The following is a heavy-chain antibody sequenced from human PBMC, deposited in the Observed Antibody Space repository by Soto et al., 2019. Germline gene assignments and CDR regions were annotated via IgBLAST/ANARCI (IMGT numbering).Heavy chain of an antibody. D-gene: IGHD3-22*01. V-gene: IGHV5-10-1*01. CDR2: IDPSDSYT. CDR1: GYSFTSHL. Sequence: GDSLKIPCTGSGYSFTSHLIGGVPQMPGKGLACLVRIDPSDSYTNYSPSFQGHATISADKSISTAYLQWSSLKASDTAMYYCASRNPITTAQGYYYYYGMDVWGQGTTVTVSS. J-gene: IGHJ6*02. CDR3: ASRNPITTAQGYYYYYGMDV.